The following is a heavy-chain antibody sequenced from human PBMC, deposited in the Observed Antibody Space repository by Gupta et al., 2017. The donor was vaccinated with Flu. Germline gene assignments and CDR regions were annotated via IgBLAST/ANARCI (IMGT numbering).Heavy chain of an antibody. V-gene: IGHV3-23*01. CDR3: AKLERTNNYGKKGAVDS. D-gene: IGHD1-1*01. CDR1: GFTFGSYG. J-gene: IGHJ3*02. CDR2: ISASGATT. Sequence: EVQLLESGGCLVQPGGSLRPSCAASGFTFGSYGMSWVRQAPGKGLEWVSTISASGATTYHADSVKGRFTISRDNSKSTLYLQMNSLRAEDTALYYCAKLERTNNYGKKGAVDSWGQGTMVTVSS.